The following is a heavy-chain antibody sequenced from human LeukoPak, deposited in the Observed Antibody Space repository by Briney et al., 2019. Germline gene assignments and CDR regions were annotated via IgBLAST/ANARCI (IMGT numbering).Heavy chain of an antibody. Sequence: ASVKVSCKASGGTFSIYAISWVRQATGQGLEWMGGIIPIFGTANYAQRFQGRVTITADESTSTAYMELSSLRSEDTAVYYCARPDEDRGYSYGYNYWGQGTLVTVSS. CDR3: ARPDEDRGYSYGYNY. CDR2: IIPIFGTA. D-gene: IGHD5-18*01. V-gene: IGHV1-69*13. J-gene: IGHJ4*02. CDR1: GGTFSIYA.